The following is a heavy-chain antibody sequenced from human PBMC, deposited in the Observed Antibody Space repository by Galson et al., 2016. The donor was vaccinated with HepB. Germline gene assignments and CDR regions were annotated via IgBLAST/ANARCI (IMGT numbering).Heavy chain of an antibody. D-gene: IGHD3/OR15-3a*01. CDR2: ISANGFRT. J-gene: IGHJ2*01. CDR1: GFTFRDYY. V-gene: IGHV3-11*06. Sequence: SLRLSCAASGFTFRDYYMSWIRQSPGKGLEWVSYISANGFRTNYADSVKGRFTLSRDNAKNSLYLQMSSLRVDDTAVYFCAGAPPDMDWGWYFDLWGRGTAVLVS. CDR3: AGAPPDMDWGWYFDL.